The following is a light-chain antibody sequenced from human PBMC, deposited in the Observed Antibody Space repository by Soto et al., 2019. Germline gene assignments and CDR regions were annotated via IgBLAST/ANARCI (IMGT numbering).Light chain of an antibody. V-gene: IGKV3-20*01. Sequence: IMLTQSPGTLSLSPGERVTLSCRASQSVNSNYLAWHQQKPGQAPRLLIHGASNRATGIPDRFSGSGSGTDFTLTISRLEPEDFAVYYCQQYGGSPRTFGQGTKVDIK. J-gene: IGKJ1*01. CDR1: QSVNSNY. CDR2: GAS. CDR3: QQYGGSPRT.